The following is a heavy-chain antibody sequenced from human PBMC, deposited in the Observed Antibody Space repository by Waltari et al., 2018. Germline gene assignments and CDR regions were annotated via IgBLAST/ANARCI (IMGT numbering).Heavy chain of an antibody. V-gene: IGHV4-34*01. Sequence: QVQLQQWGAGLLKPSETLSLTCAVYGWSFRGYYWSWIRQPPGKGLEWIGEINHSGSTNYNPSLKSRVTISVDTSKNQFSLKLSSVTAADTAVYYCARFEYSSSPYFDYWGQGTLVTVSS. J-gene: IGHJ4*02. CDR3: ARFEYSSSPYFDY. CDR1: GWSFRGYY. CDR2: INHSGST. D-gene: IGHD6-6*01.